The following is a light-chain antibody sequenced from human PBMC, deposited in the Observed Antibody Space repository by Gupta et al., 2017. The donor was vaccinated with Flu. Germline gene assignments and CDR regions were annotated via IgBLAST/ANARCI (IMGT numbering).Light chain of an antibody. V-gene: IGKV3D-15*01. J-gene: IGKJ2*01. CDR2: GAS. CDR1: QSINSN. CDR3: QQYNDWPYT. Sequence: EILMTQSPATLSVSLGERATLSCRASQSINSNLAWYQQTPGQAPRLLIYGASTRATGIPARFSGSGSGTEFTLTISSLQSEDFAVYYCQQYNDWPYTFGQGTKLDIK.